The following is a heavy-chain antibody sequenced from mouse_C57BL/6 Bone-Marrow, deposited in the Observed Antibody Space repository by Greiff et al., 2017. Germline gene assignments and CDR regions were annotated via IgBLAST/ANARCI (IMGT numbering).Heavy chain of an antibody. CDR3: TYYYGSSFRWYFDV. CDR2: IDPENGDT. J-gene: IGHJ1*03. D-gene: IGHD1-1*01. CDR1: GFNIKDDY. Sequence: VQLQQSGAELVRPGASVKLSCTASGFNIKDDYMHWVKQRPEQGLEWIGWIDPENGDTAYASKFQGKATITADTSSNTAYLQLSSLTSEDTAVYYCTYYYGSSFRWYFDVWGTGTTVTVSS. V-gene: IGHV14-4*01.